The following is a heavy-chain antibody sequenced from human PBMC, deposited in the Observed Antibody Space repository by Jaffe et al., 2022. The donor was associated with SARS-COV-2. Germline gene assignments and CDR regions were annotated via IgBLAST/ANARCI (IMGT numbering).Heavy chain of an antibody. J-gene: IGHJ4*02. CDR3: AGAGNFHS. V-gene: IGHV3-7*01. CDR1: GFTFSNYW. CDR2: IKQDGSAK. D-gene: IGHD6-13*01. Sequence: EVQLVESGGGLVQPGGSLRLSCAASGFTFSNYWMNWVRQPPGRGLEWVANIKQDGSAKSFLDSVKGRFTISRDNAKNSLYLQMNSLRAEDTAIYYCAGAGNFHSWGQGTLVTVSS.